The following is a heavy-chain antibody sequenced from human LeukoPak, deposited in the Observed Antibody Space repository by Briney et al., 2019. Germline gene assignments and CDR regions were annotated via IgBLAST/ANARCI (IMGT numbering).Heavy chain of an antibody. V-gene: IGHV3-23*01. CDR2: ISGSGGST. J-gene: IGHJ4*02. D-gene: IGHD6-19*01. Sequence: GGPLRLSCAASGFTFSSYAMSWVRQAPGKGLEWVSAISGSGGSTYYADPVKGRFTISRDNSKNTLYLQMNSLRAEDTAVYYCAKVPGIAVAYFDYWGQGTLVTVSS. CDR3: AKVPGIAVAYFDY. CDR1: GFTFSSYA.